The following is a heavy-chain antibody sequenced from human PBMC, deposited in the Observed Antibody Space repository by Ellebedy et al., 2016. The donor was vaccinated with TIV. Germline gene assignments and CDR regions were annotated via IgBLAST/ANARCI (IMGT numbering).Heavy chain of an antibody. V-gene: IGHV3-23*01. CDR2: LSGSGGTT. D-gene: IGHD5-24*01. Sequence: GESLTISCAASGFTFSSYAMSWVRQAPGKRLEWVSALSGSGGTTYYADSVKGRFTISRDTSKDTLYLQMNSLRADDTAVYYCAKDPGRWPQSGVYYFDYWGQGTLVTVSS. CDR3: AKDPGRWPQSGVYYFDY. CDR1: GFTFSSYA. J-gene: IGHJ4*02.